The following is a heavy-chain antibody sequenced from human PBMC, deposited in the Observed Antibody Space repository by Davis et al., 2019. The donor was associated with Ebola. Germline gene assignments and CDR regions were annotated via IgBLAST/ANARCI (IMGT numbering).Heavy chain of an antibody. CDR1: GYTFTSYG. Sequence: ASVKVSCKASGYTFTSYGISWVRQAPGQGLEWMGWISAYNGNTNYAQKLQGRVTMTTDTSTSTAYMELRSLRSDDTAVYYCARDRPGFGTVTTAYYFDYWGQGTLVTVSS. V-gene: IGHV1-18*01. D-gene: IGHD4-17*01. CDR3: ARDRPGFGTVTTAYYFDY. J-gene: IGHJ4*02. CDR2: ISAYNGNT.